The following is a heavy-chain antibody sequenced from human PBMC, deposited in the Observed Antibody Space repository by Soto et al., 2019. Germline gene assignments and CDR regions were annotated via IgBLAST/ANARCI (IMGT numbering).Heavy chain of an antibody. D-gene: IGHD2-15*01. Sequence: ASVKVSCKASGGTFSSYAISWVRQAPGQGLEWMGGIIPILGIANYAQKFQGRVTITADKSTSTAYMELSSLRSEDTAVYYCARAYCSGGSCYSGYYYDMDVWGQGTTVTVSS. CDR3: ARAYCSGGSCYSGYYYDMDV. J-gene: IGHJ6*02. CDR2: IIPILGIA. CDR1: GGTFSSYA. V-gene: IGHV1-69*10.